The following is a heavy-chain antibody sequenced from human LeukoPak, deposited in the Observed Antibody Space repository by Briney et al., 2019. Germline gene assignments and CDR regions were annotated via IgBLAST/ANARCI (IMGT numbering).Heavy chain of an antibody. CDR1: GFTFDDYA. J-gene: IGHJ4*02. D-gene: IGHD4-17*01. CDR3: AKGAGPVTGIDY. Sequence: GGSLRLSCAASGFTFDDYAMHWVRQAPGKGLEWVSGISWSSGSIGYADSVKGRFTISRDNAKNSLYLQMNSLRAEDTALYYCAKGAGPVTGIDYWGQGTLVTVSS. V-gene: IGHV3-9*01. CDR2: ISWSSGSI.